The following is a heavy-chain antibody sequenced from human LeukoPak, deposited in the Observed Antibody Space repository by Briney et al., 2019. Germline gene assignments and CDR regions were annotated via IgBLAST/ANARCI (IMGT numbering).Heavy chain of an antibody. J-gene: IGHJ6*03. CDR1: GFTFSSYA. CDR3: AKSLYCNGGSCYSFYYYYYYMDV. V-gene: IGHV3-23*01. CDR2: ISGSGGST. Sequence: HPGGSLRLSCAASGFTFSSYAMSWVRQAPGKGLEWVSAISGSGGSTYYADSVKGRFTISRDNSKNTLYLQMNSLRAEDTAVYYCAKSLYCNGGSCYSFYYYYYYMDVWGKGTTVTVSS. D-gene: IGHD2-15*01.